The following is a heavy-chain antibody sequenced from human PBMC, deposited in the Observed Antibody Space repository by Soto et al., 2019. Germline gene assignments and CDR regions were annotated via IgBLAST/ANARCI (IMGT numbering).Heavy chain of an antibody. CDR1: GFTFSDYY. Sequence: PGGSLRLSCAASGFTFSDYYMSWIRQAPGKGLEWVSYISSSSSYTNYADSVKGRFTISRDNAKNSLYLQMNSLRAEDTAVYYCARVGSFWEQYYFDYWGQGTLVTVSS. CDR3: ARVGSFWEQYYFDY. CDR2: ISSSSSYT. D-gene: IGHD3-10*01. V-gene: IGHV3-11*06. J-gene: IGHJ4*02.